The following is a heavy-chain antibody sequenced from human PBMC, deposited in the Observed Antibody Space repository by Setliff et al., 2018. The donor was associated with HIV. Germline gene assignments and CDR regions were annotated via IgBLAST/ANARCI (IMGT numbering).Heavy chain of an antibody. D-gene: IGHD2-15*01. J-gene: IGHJ3*02. CDR3: ARVGLYCSGGSCYSSAFDI. CDR2: IYSSGST. V-gene: IGHV4-4*07. Sequence: SETLSLTCTVSGGSISSYYWSWIRQPAGEGLEWIGRIYSSGSTNYSPSLNSRVTMSVDTSKNQFSLRLSSVTAADTAVYYCARVGLYCSGGSCYSSAFDIWGQGTMVTVSS. CDR1: GGSISSYY.